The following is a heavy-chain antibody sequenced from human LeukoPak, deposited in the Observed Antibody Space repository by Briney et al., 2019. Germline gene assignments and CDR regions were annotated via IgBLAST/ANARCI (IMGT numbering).Heavy chain of an antibody. CDR1: GYSISSGYY. Sequence: SETLSLTCTVSGYSISSGYYWGWIRQPPGKGLEWIGSMFHSGSSYYNPSLKSRVTISLDTSKNQFSLKVSSVTAADTAVYYCAREGGSSSSEVYWGQGTLVTVSP. CDR3: AREGGSSSSEVY. V-gene: IGHV4-38-2*02. J-gene: IGHJ4*02. CDR2: MFHSGSS. D-gene: IGHD6-6*01.